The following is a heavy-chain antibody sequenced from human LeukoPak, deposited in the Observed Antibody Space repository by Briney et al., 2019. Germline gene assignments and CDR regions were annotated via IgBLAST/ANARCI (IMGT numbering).Heavy chain of an antibody. Sequence: PGGSLRLPCAASGFTFSSYAMHWVRQAPGKGLEWVAVISYDGSNKYYADSVKGRFTISRDNSKNTLYLQMNSLRAEDTAVYYCARDLGYQLLLNWFDPWGQGTLVTVSS. CDR2: ISYDGSNK. D-gene: IGHD2-2*01. CDR3: ARDLGYQLLLNWFDP. CDR1: GFTFSSYA. V-gene: IGHV3-30-3*01. J-gene: IGHJ5*02.